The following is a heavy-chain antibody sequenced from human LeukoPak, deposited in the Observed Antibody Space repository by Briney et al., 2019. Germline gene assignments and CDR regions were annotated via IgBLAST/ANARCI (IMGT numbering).Heavy chain of an antibody. V-gene: IGHV1-18*01. CDR1: GYTLSGYG. Sequence: GASVKVSCKASGYTLSGYGISWVRQAPGQGLEWVGWITTYNGDKKYSEKVQGRVTMTIDTSTSTYYMEMTSLRPDDTAIYYCARDCSNGVCYPRDYWGQGTLVSVST. CDR3: ARDCSNGVCYPRDY. J-gene: IGHJ4*02. D-gene: IGHD2-21*01. CDR2: ITTYNGDK.